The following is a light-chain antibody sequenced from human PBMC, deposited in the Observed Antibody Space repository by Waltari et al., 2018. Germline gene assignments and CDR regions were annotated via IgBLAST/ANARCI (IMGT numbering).Light chain of an antibody. CDR1: SLRSYY. CDR2: GKN. CDR3: NSRDSSGNHPSNV. Sequence: SSELTQDPAVSVALGQTVRITCQGDSLRSYYASWYQQKPGQAPLLCIYGKNNRPSGIPDRFSGSSSGNTASLTITGAQAEDEADYYCNSRDSSGNHPSNVFGSGTKVTVL. J-gene: IGLJ6*01. V-gene: IGLV3-19*01.